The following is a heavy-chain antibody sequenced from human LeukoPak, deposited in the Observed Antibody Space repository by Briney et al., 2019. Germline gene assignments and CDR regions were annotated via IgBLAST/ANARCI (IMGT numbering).Heavy chain of an antibody. J-gene: IGHJ5*02. CDR1: GFTFSSYG. D-gene: IGHD4-17*01. CDR3: ARDRGVSVTTYWFDP. Sequence: GALRLSCAASGFTFSSYGMHWVRQAPGKGLEWVAVIWYDGSNKYYADSAKGRFTISRDNSKNTLYLQMNSLRAEDTAVYYCARDRGVSVTTYWFDPWGQGTLVTVSS. V-gene: IGHV3-33*01. CDR2: IWYDGSNK.